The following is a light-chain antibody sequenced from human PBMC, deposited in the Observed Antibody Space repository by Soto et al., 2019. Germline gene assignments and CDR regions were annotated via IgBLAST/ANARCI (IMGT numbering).Light chain of an antibody. Sequence: QSVLTQPPSVSAAPGQKVTISCSGSSSNIGGNSVSWYQQLPGTAPKLLIYDDNKRPSGIPDRFSGSKSGTSATLGITGFQSEDEADYYCAAWDYSLNAYVFGIGTKVTVL. CDR3: AAWDYSLNAYV. V-gene: IGLV1-51*01. CDR1: SSNIGGNS. J-gene: IGLJ1*01. CDR2: DDN.